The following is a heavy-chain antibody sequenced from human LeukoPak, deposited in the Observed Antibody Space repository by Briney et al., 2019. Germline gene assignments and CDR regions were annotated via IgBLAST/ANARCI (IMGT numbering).Heavy chain of an antibody. CDR1: GFTFSDYY. D-gene: IGHD6-13*01. V-gene: IGHV3-11*05. CDR3: SREVASTGTARFDP. J-gene: IGHJ5*02. Sequence: GGSLRLSCAASGFTFSDYYMIWIRQAPGKGLEWVSSISSSGSFTNYADSVKGRFTFSRDNAKNSLYLQMNSLRAEDTAVYYCSREVASTGTARFDPWGQGTLVTVSS. CDR2: ISSSGSFT.